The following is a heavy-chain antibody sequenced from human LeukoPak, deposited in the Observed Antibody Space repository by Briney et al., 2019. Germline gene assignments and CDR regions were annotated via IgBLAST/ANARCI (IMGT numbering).Heavy chain of an antibody. CDR1: GFTFDDYA. V-gene: IGHV3-9*01. CDR2: ISWNSGSI. CDR3: ARDRSSSSVYYYYYMDV. J-gene: IGHJ6*03. Sequence: GRSLRLSCAASGFTFDDYAMHWVRQAPGKGLEWVSGISWNSGSIGYADSVKGRFTISRDNAKNSLYLQMNSLRAEDTAVYYCARDRSSSSVYYYYYMDVWGKGTTVTVSS. D-gene: IGHD6-6*01.